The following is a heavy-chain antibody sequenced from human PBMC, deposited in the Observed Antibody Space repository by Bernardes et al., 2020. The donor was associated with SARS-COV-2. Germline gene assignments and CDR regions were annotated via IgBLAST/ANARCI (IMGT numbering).Heavy chain of an antibody. CDR1: GFSFSVFA. CDR3: ARCVVGYYAMDG. V-gene: IGHV3-23*01. Sequence: GGSLRLSCAASGFSFSVFAMTWVRQAPGKGLEWVSGISGRGGSTYYADSVKGRFTISRDNSKNTLFLQMNSLRAEDTAVYYCARCVVGYYAMDGWGQGTTVTVSS. CDR2: ISGRGGST. D-gene: IGHD2-21*01. J-gene: IGHJ6*02.